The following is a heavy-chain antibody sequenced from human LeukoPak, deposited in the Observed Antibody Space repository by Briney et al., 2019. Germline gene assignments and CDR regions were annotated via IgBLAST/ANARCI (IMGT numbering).Heavy chain of an antibody. CDR2: ISSGGETI. Sequence: GGSLRLSCAASGFTFSSYEMNWVRQAPGKGLEWVSYISSGGETIYYADSVNGRFTISRDNAKNSLYLQMNSLRGEDTAVYYCARDAQSFRGVIPYFDYWGQGTLVTVSS. D-gene: IGHD3-10*01. V-gene: IGHV3-48*03. CDR3: ARDAQSFRGVIPYFDY. CDR1: GFTFSSYE. J-gene: IGHJ4*02.